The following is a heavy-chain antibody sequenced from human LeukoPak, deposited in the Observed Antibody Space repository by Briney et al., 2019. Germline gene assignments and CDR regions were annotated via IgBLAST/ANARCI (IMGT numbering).Heavy chain of an antibody. V-gene: IGHV3-7*01. CDR2: IKQDGSEK. CDR1: GFTFSSYW. CDR3: ASFQGHIVVVPAAIDAFDI. D-gene: IGHD2-2*02. Sequence: GGSLRLSCAASGFTFSSYWMSWVRQAPGKGLEWVANIKQDGSEKYYVDSVKGRFTISRDNAKNSLYLQMNSLRAEDTAVYYCASFQGHIVVVPAAIDAFDIWGQGTMVTVSS. J-gene: IGHJ3*02.